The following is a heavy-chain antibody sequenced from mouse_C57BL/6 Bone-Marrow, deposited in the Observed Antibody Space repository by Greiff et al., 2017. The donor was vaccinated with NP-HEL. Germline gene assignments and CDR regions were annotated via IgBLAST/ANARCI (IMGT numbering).Heavy chain of an antibody. D-gene: IGHD1-1*01. Sequence: VQLQQPGAELVKPGASVKMSCKASGYTFTSYWITWVKQRPGQGLEWIGDIYPGSGSTNYNVKFKSKATLTVDTSSSTAYMQLSSLTSEDSAVYYCARGDYYGSSFYAMDYWGQGTSVTVSS. V-gene: IGHV1-55*01. CDR3: ARGDYYGSSFYAMDY. J-gene: IGHJ4*01. CDR1: GYTFTSYW. CDR2: IYPGSGST.